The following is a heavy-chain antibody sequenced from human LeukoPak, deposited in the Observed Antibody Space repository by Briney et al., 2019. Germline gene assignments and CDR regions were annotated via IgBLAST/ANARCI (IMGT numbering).Heavy chain of an antibody. CDR3: ARGGRAFDI. Sequence: GGSLRLSCAASGFTFSSYWMHWVRQVPGRGLVWVSHINSEGRRTNSADSVKGRFTISRDNAKNTLYLQMNSLRADDTAVYYCARGGRAFDIWGHGTMVTVSS. CDR2: INSEGRRT. CDR1: GFTFSSYW. V-gene: IGHV3-74*01. J-gene: IGHJ3*02. D-gene: IGHD3-16*01.